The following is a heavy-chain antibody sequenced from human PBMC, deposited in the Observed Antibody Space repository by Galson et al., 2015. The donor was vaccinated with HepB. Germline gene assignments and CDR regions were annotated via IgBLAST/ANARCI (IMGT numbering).Heavy chain of an antibody. CDR3: ARMNSSGWYEYYFDY. D-gene: IGHD6-19*01. V-gene: IGHV2-70*11. CDR1: GFSLSTSGMC. Sequence: ALVKPTQTLTLTCTLSGFSLSTSGMCVSWIRQPPGKALEWLARIDWDDDKYYSTSLKTRLTISKDTSKNQVVLTMTNMDPVDTATYYCARMNSSGWYEYYFDYWGQGTLVTVSS. J-gene: IGHJ4*02. CDR2: IDWDDDK.